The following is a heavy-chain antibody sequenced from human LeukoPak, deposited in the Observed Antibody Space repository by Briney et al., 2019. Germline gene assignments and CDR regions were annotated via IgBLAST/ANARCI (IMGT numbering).Heavy chain of an antibody. V-gene: IGHV4-38-2*02. CDR1: GYSISSAYY. J-gene: IGHJ4*02. CDR3: AGITIFGVVAEDY. Sequence: PSETLSLTCSVSGYSISSAYYWGWIRQPPGKGLEWIGTMYHSGSTNYNPSLKSRVTISVDTSKNQFSLKLSSVTAADTAVYYCAGITIFGVVAEDYWGQGTLVTVSS. D-gene: IGHD3-3*01. CDR2: MYHSGST.